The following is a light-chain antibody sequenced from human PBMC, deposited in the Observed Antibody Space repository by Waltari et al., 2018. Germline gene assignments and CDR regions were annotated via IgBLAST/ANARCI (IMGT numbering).Light chain of an antibody. CDR3: QHNYNTPPT. Sequence: DSHMTQSPSSLSASVGDRVTITCRASENVKNDLNWYQQKPGKAPKLLIYKASTLQSGVPSRFSGSGSGTDYTFTISSVQSEDVATYYCQHNYNTPPTFGGGTKVEIK. J-gene: IGKJ4*01. CDR1: ENVKND. CDR2: KAS. V-gene: IGKV1-39*01.